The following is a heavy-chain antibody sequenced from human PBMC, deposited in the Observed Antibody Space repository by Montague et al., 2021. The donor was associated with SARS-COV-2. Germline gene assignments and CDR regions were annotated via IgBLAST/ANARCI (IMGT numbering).Heavy chain of an antibody. J-gene: IGHJ4*01. Sequence: SETLSLTCAVYTESINNYYWTWIRQSPGKGLEWIAYMYHRGSTKYNPSLKSRATISVDTYRKQVSLSLSSVTAADTATYYCARAGDSRILFVISARYYLDFWGQRTMVAVSA. V-gene: IGHV4-34*01. D-gene: IGHD3-22*01. CDR1: TESINNYY. CDR3: ARAGDSRILFVISARYYLDF. CDR2: MYHRGST.